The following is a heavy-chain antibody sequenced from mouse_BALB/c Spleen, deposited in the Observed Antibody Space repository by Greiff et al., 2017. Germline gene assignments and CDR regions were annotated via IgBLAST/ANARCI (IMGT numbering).Heavy chain of an antibody. CDR3: ARDGDRYDGAWFAY. D-gene: IGHD2-14*01. V-gene: IGHV7-1*02. CDR2: SRNKANDYTT. J-gene: IGHJ3*01. Sequence: EVKVVESGGGLVQPGGSLRLSCATSGFTFSDFYMEWVRQPPGKRLEWIAASRNKANDYTTEYSASVKGRFIVSRDTSQSILYLQMNALRAEDTAIYYCARDGDRYDGAWFAYWGQGTLVTVSA. CDR1: GFTFSDFY.